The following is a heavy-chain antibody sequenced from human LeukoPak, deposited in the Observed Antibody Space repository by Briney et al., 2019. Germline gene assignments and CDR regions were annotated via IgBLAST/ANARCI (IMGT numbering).Heavy chain of an antibody. CDR1: GFTFSSYG. V-gene: IGHV3-30*02. CDR2: IRYDGRNK. Sequence: GGSLRLSCAASGFTFSSYGMHWVRQAPGKGLEWVAFIRYDGRNKYYADSVKGRFTISRDNSKNTLYLQMNSLRAEDTAVYYCAKEGTRYSSSWYYYYYMDVWGKGATVTVSS. D-gene: IGHD6-13*01. J-gene: IGHJ6*03. CDR3: AKEGTRYSSSWYYYYYMDV.